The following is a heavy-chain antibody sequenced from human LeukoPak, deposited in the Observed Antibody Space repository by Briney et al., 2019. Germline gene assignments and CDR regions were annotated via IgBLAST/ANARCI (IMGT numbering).Heavy chain of an antibody. CDR1: GFNVSSNY. CDR2: LYSGGHT. Sequence: GGSLRLSCAASGFNVSSNYMTWVRQSPGKGLEWVSLLYSGGHTYYADSVKGRFTISRDNAKNSLYLQMNSLRAEDTAVYYCASEIDYGSGSYQSVDYWGQGTLVTVSS. V-gene: IGHV3-53*01. D-gene: IGHD3-10*01. CDR3: ASEIDYGSGSYQSVDY. J-gene: IGHJ4*02.